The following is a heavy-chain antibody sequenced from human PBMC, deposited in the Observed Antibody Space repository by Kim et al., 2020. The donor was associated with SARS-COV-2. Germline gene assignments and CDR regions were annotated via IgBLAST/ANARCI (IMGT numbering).Heavy chain of an antibody. CDR3: ARIGVYYDSDGYYSHHFDS. CDR1: GFTFSNYW. CDR2: IKEDGSEK. V-gene: IGHV3-7*03. D-gene: IGHD3-22*01. Sequence: GGSLRLSCVASGFTFSNYWMSWVRQAPGKGLEWVANIKEDGSEKDYVDSVKGRFTISRDNARISLYLQVNSLRAEDTAVYYCARIGVYYDSDGYYSHHFDSWGQGTLVAVSS. J-gene: IGHJ4*02.